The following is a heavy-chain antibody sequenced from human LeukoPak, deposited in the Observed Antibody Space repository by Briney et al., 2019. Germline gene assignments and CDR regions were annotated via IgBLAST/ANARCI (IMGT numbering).Heavy chain of an antibody. CDR3: AKGGTWSYYYYYMGV. CDR2: IKTDGSIT. V-gene: IGHV3-74*01. Sequence: GGSLRLSCAASGFSFSVYWMHWVRQAPGKGPVWVSRIKTDGSITDYADFVKGRFTISRDNAKNTLYLQMNSLRAEDTAVYYCAKGGTWSYYYYYMGVWGKGTTVTVSS. CDR1: GFSFSVYW. J-gene: IGHJ6*03. D-gene: IGHD3-10*01.